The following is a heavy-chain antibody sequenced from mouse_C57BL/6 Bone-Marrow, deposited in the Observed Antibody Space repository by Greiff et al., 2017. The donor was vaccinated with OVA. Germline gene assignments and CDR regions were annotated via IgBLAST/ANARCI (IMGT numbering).Heavy chain of an antibody. J-gene: IGHJ3*01. CDR1: GYTFTDYY. CDR3: AIQGNWDPFAY. Sequence: VQLVESGAELVRPGASVKLSCKASGYTFTDYYINWVKQRPGQGLEWIARIYPGSGNTYYNEKFKGKATLTAEKSSSTAYMQLSSLTSEDSAVYFCAIQGNWDPFAYWGQGTLVTVSA. V-gene: IGHV1-76*01. D-gene: IGHD4-1*01. CDR2: IYPGSGNT.